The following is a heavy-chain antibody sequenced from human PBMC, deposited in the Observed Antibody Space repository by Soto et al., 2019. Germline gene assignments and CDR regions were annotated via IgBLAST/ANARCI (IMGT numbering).Heavy chain of an antibody. Sequence: SETLSLTCTVSGYSISSGGYYWSWIRQHQGKGLEWIGYIYYSGSTYYNPSPKSRVTISVDTNKNQFSLKLSSVTAADTAVYYCARHSQLSYDSSGYYRPEIYFDYWGQGTLVTVSS. D-gene: IGHD3-22*01. J-gene: IGHJ4*02. CDR1: GYSISSGGYY. CDR2: IYYSGST. V-gene: IGHV4-31*03. CDR3: ARHSQLSYDSSGYYRPEIYFDY.